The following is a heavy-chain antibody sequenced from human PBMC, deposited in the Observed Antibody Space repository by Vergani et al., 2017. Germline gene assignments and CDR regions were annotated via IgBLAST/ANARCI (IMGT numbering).Heavy chain of an antibody. J-gene: IGHJ4*02. D-gene: IGHD3-10*01. Sequence: QVQLQQWGAGLLKPSETLSLTCAVYGGSFSGYYWSWIRQPPGKGLEWIGEINHSGSTYYNPSLKSRVTISVDTSKNQFSLKLTSVTAADTAVYYCARLAGGVIIGNFDYWGQGTLVTVSS. CDR3: ARLAGGVIIGNFDY. CDR1: GGSFSGYY. CDR2: INHSGST. V-gene: IGHV4-34*01.